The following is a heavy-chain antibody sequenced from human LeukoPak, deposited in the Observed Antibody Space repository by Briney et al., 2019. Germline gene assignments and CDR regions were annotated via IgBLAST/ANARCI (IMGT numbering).Heavy chain of an antibody. V-gene: IGHV3-23*01. J-gene: IGHJ4*02. D-gene: IGHD3-22*01. CDR1: GFTFSSYA. CDR3: AKGVTMIVVARAFDY. Sequence: GGSLRLSCAASGFTFSSYAMSWVRQAPGKGLEGVSAISGSGGSTYYADSVKGRFTISRDNSKNTLYLQMNSLRAEDTAVYYCAKGVTMIVVARAFDYWGQGTLVTVSS. CDR2: ISGSGGST.